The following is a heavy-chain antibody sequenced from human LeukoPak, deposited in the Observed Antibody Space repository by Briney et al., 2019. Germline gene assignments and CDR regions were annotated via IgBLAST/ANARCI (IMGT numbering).Heavy chain of an antibody. Sequence: PGGSLRPSCAASGFTFSSYAMHWVRQAPGKGLEWVAVISYDGSNKYYADSVKGRFTISRDNSKNTLYLQMNSLRAEDTAVYYCARDEGGGLGTYYFDYWGQGTLVTVSS. V-gene: IGHV3-30*04. CDR1: GFTFSSYA. CDR2: ISYDGSNK. J-gene: IGHJ4*02. D-gene: IGHD3-16*01. CDR3: ARDEGGGLGTYYFDY.